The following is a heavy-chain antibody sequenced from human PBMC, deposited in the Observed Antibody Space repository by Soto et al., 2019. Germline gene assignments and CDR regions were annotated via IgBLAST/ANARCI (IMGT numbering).Heavy chain of an antibody. V-gene: IGHV5-10-1*01. CDR3: ASREGIQDTYGMDV. CDR2: IDPSDSYT. Sequence: GEALKISCKGSGYSFTSYWISWVRQMPGKGLEWMGRIDPSDSYTNYSPSFQGHVTISADKSISTAYLQWSSLKASDTAMYYCASREGIQDTYGMDVWGQGTKVTVSS. D-gene: IGHD5-18*01. CDR1: GYSFTSYW. J-gene: IGHJ6*02.